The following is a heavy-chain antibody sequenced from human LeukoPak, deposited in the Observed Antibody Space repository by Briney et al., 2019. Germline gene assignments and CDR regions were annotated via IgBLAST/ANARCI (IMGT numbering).Heavy chain of an antibody. CDR2: ISGSGGRT. V-gene: IGHV3-23*01. D-gene: IGHD7-27*01. Sequence: GGSLRLSCAASGFTFSSYAMSWVRQAPGKGLEWVSAISGSGGRTYYADSVKGQFTICRDKYKNTLSMQMNSMRAKDKAVYYCAKDTTNWGRDVAFDYWGRGNVVSV. CDR1: GFTFSSYA. J-gene: IGHJ4*02. CDR3: AKDTTNWGRDVAFDY.